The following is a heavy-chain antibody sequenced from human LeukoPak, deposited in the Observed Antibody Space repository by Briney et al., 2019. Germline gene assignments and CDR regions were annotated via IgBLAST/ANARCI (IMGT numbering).Heavy chain of an antibody. Sequence: ASVKDSCKASGYIFTNYGINWVRQAPGQGLEWMGWISAYNGNTKYTQKLQDRVTMTTDTSTSTAYMELETLRSDDTAVYFCARAGYSRFVDDLDYWGQGTLVTVSS. J-gene: IGHJ4*02. V-gene: IGHV1-18*01. D-gene: IGHD1-26*01. CDR3: ARAGYSRFVDDLDY. CDR2: ISAYNGNT. CDR1: GYIFTNYG.